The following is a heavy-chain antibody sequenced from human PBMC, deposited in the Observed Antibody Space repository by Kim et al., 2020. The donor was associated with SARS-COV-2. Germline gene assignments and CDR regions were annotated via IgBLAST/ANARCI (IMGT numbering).Heavy chain of an antibody. Sequence: GGSLRLSCAASGFTFSSYGMHWVRQAPGKGLEWVAVISYDGSNKYYADSVKGRFTISRDNSKNTLYLQMNSLRAEDTAVYYCAKDPRGNYYDYVWGSYRYDYFDYWGQGTLVTVSS. V-gene: IGHV3-30*18. CDR2: ISYDGSNK. J-gene: IGHJ4*02. D-gene: IGHD3-16*02. CDR1: GFTFSSYG. CDR3: AKDPRGNYYDYVWGSYRYDYFDY.